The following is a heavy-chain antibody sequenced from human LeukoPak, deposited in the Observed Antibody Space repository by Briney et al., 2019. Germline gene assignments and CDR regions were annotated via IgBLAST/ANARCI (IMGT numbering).Heavy chain of an antibody. J-gene: IGHJ4*02. D-gene: IGHD3-3*01. CDR3: ARTKRITIFGVNRIDY. CDR1: GYTFTSYD. V-gene: IGHV1-8*01. Sequence: ASVKVSCNASGYTFTSYDINWVRQATGQGLEWMGWMNPNSGNTGYAQKFQGRVTMTRNTSISTAYMELSSLRSEDTAVYYCARTKRITIFGVNRIDYWGQGTLVTVSS. CDR2: MNPNSGNT.